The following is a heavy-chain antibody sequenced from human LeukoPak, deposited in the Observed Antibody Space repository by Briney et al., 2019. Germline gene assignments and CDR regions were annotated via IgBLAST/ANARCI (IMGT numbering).Heavy chain of an antibody. J-gene: IGHJ6*02. D-gene: IGHD6-13*01. CDR2: ISSSGSTI. V-gene: IGHV3-11*01. CDR3: ARVPRTSPGIAVAGLGGFSHYYYYGMDV. CDR1: GFTFSDYY. Sequence: GGSLRLSCAASGFTFSDYYMSWIRQAPGKGLEWVSYISSSGSTIYYADSVKGRFTISRDNAKNSLYLQMNSLRAEDTAVYYCARVPRTSPGIAVAGLGGFSHYYYYGMDVWGQGTTVTVSS.